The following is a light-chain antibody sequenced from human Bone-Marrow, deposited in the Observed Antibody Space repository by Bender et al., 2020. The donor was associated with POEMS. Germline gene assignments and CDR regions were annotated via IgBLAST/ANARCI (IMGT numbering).Light chain of an antibody. V-gene: IGLV3-27*01. CDR2: DDT. CDR3: FCAADNNLGV. CDR1: AFPNHY. Sequence: SYELTQPPSVSVSPGQTAIITCSGEAFPNHYAHWYQQKPGQAPVLVIYDDTERPSGIPERFSGSSSGTTVTLTITGAQVDDEADYYCFCAADNNLGVFGGGTRLTVL. J-gene: IGLJ2*01.